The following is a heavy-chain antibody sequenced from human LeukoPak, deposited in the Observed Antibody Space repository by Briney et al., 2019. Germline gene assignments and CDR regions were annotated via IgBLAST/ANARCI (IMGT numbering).Heavy chain of an antibody. Sequence: GRSLRLSCAASGFTFSSSAMQWLRQAPDKGLEGVAVISYDGSNKYYADSVKGRFTISRDNSKNTLYLQMNSLRADDTAVYCCARDRDSSGWYEGFDYWGQGTLVTVSS. J-gene: IGHJ4*02. CDR2: ISYDGSNK. CDR3: ARDRDSSGWYEGFDY. V-gene: IGHV3-30-3*01. D-gene: IGHD6-19*01. CDR1: GFTFSSSA.